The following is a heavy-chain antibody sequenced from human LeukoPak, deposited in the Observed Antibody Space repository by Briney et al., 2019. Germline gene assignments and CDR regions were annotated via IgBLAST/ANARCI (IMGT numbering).Heavy chain of an antibody. J-gene: IGHJ3*02. CDR3: AREVTQRDYDFWSGYPLNAFDI. V-gene: IGHV1-8*01. D-gene: IGHD3-3*01. CDR2: MNPNSGNT. Sequence: ASVKVSCKASGYTFTSYDINWVRQATGQGLEWMGWMNPNSGNTGYAQKFQGRVTITADESTGTAYMELSSLRSEDTAVYYCAREVTQRDYDFWSGYPLNAFDIWGQGTMVTVSS. CDR1: GYTFTSYD.